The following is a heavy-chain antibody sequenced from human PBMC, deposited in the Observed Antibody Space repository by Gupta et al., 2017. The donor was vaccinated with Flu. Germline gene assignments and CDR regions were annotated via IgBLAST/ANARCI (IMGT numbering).Heavy chain of an antibody. CDR3: AKDRIAALFY. Sequence: SWVRQAPGKGLEWVSAISGSGGSTYYADSVKGRFTISRDNSKNTLYLQMNSLRAEDTAVYYCAKDRIAALFYWGQGTLVTVSS. D-gene: IGHD6-6*01. CDR2: ISGSGGST. V-gene: IGHV3-23*01. J-gene: IGHJ4*02.